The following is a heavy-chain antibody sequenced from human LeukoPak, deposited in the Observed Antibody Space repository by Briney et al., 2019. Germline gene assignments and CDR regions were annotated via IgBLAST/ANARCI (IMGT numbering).Heavy chain of an antibody. Sequence: PSETLSLTCTVSGDSISGYYWSWIRQPPGKGLEWIGEINHSGSTNYNPSLKSRVTISVDTSKNQFSLKLSSVTAADTAVYYCARGARYNWNYRSFGIWGQGTMVTVSS. CDR2: INHSGST. D-gene: IGHD1-7*01. J-gene: IGHJ3*02. CDR1: GDSISGYY. CDR3: ARGARYNWNYRSFGI. V-gene: IGHV4-34*01.